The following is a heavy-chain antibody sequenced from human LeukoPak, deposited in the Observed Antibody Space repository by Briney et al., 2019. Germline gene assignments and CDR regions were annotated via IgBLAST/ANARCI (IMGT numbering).Heavy chain of an antibody. Sequence: GGSLRLSCAASGFTFSSYGMSWVRQAPGKGLEWVSAISSSTLKIYYADSVKGRFTISRDNAKNSLYLQMNSLRAEDTAVYYCAELGITMIGGVWGKGTTVTISS. CDR1: GFTFSSYG. D-gene: IGHD3-10*02. CDR2: ISSSTLKI. J-gene: IGHJ6*04. V-gene: IGHV3-21*01. CDR3: AELGITMIGGV.